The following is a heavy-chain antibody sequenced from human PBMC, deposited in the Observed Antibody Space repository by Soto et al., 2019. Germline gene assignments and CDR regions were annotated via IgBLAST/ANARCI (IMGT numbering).Heavy chain of an antibody. CDR2: INHSGST. V-gene: IGHV4-34*01. Sequence: QVQLQQWGAGLLKPSETLSLTCAVYGGSFSGYYWSWIRQPPGKGLEWIGEINHSGSTNYNPSLKRRVTISVDTSKNQFSLKLSSVTAADTAVYYCARGLVVIFSIWGQGTLVTVSS. CDR1: GGSFSGYY. CDR3: ARGLVVIFSI. J-gene: IGHJ4*02. D-gene: IGHD3-22*01.